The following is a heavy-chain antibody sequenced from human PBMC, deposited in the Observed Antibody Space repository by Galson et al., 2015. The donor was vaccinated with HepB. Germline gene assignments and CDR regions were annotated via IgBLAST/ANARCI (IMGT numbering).Heavy chain of an antibody. CDR3: ARGRNGGLDG. Sequence: CAISGDSVFTHGVAWNWIRQSPSSGLEWLGRTYYRSTWRHDYAVSVESRITINLDTSVNHFSLQLNSVTPEDTAMYYCARGRNGGLDGWGQGTLVTVSS. J-gene: IGHJ5*02. V-gene: IGHV6-1*01. D-gene: IGHD3-16*01. CDR2: TYYRSTWRH. CDR1: GDSVFTHGVA.